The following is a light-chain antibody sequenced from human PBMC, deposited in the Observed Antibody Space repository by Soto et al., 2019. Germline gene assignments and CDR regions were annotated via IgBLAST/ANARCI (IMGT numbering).Light chain of an antibody. CDR1: QSISSW. V-gene: IGKV1-5*01. J-gene: IGKJ5*01. CDR3: QQYNSYSPSIT. Sequence: DIQMTQSPSTLSASVGDRVTITCRASQSISSWLAWYQQKPGKAPKLLIYDASSLESGVPSRFSGSGSGTEFTLTISSLQPDDFATYYCQQYNSYSPSITFGQGTRLE. CDR2: DAS.